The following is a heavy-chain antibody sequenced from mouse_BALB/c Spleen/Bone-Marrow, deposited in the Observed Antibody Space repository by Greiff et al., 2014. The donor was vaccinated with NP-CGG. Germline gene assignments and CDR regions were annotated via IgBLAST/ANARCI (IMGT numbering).Heavy chain of an antibody. Sequence: EVKLMESGGGLVQPGGSRKLSCAASGFTFSSFGMHWVRQAPEKGLESVAYISSGSSTIYYADTVKGRFTISRDNPKNTLFLQMTSLRSEDTAMYYCARAGMDYWGQGTSVTVSS. J-gene: IGHJ4*01. CDR1: GFTFSSFG. D-gene: IGHD3-3*01. CDR3: ARAGMDY. V-gene: IGHV5-17*02. CDR2: ISSGSSTI.